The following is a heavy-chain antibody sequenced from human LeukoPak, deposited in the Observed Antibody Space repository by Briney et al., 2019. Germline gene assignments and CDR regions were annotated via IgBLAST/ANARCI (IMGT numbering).Heavy chain of an antibody. Sequence: GGSLRLSCAASGFTFSSYNMNWVRQAPGKGLEWVSSITFSSSYIYYADSVKGRFTISRDNAKNSLYLQMNSLRAEDTAVYYCARDEGSGWPWGQGTLVTVSS. CDR2: ITFSSSYI. CDR3: ARDEGSGWP. J-gene: IGHJ5*02. CDR1: GFTFSSYN. V-gene: IGHV3-21*01. D-gene: IGHD6-19*01.